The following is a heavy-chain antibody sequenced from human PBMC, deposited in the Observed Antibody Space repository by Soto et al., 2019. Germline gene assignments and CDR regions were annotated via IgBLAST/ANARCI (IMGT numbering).Heavy chain of an antibody. CDR1: GFTFSNYD. Sequence: EVQLVESGGGLVQPGGSLRLSCAASGFTFSNYDMHWVRQVTGKGLEWVSGITTAGDTYYLGSVKGRFTISREKAKNSFYLQTNSLSAGDTAVYYCARELHGGSYGMDVWGRWTTVTVFS. J-gene: IGHJ6*02. V-gene: IGHV3-13*01. CDR2: ITTAGDT. CDR3: ARELHGGSYGMDV.